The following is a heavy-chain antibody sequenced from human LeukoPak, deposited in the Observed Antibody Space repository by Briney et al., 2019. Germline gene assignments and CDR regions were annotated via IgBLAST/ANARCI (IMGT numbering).Heavy chain of an antibody. D-gene: IGHD2-21*02. CDR3: ARGFVGANYCGGDCYSS. J-gene: IGHJ5*02. CDR2: IIPIFGTA. CDR1: GGTFSSYA. V-gene: IGHV1-69*13. Sequence: SVKVSCKASGGTFSSYAISWVRQAPGQGLEWMGGIIPIFGTANYAQKFQGRVTITADESTSTAYMELSSLRSEDTAVYYCARGFVGANYCGGDCYSSWGQGTLVTVSS.